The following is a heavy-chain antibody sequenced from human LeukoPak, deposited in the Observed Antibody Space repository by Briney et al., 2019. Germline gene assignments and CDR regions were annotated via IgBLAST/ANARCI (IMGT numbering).Heavy chain of an antibody. V-gene: IGHV4-34*01. Sequence: SETLSLTCAVYGGSFSGYYWSWIRQPPGKGLEWIGEINHSGSTNYNPSLKSRVTISVDTSKNHFSLKLSSVTAADTAVYYCARGQWLPVFDFWGQGTLVTVSS. J-gene: IGHJ4*02. CDR3: ARGQWLPVFDF. CDR2: INHSGST. CDR1: GGSFSGYY. D-gene: IGHD3-22*01.